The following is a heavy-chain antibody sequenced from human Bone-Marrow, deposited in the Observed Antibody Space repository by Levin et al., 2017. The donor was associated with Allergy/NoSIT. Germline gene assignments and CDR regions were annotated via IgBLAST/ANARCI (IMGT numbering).Heavy chain of an antibody. D-gene: IGHD6-13*01. CDR1: GFTLSDYF. J-gene: IGHJ4*02. Sequence: PGESLKISCAASGFTLSDYFMSWIRQVPGKGLEWVAYISSSGYTMYYADSVKGRFTISRDSADNSMFLHMNSLGAEDTAVYFCAREGLAPGLWYDYWGQGTLVTVSS. CDR2: ISSSGYTM. V-gene: IGHV3-11*01. CDR3: AREGLAPGLWYDY.